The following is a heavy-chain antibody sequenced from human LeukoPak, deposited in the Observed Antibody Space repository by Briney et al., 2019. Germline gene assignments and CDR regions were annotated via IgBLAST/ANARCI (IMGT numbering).Heavy chain of an antibody. D-gene: IGHD3-3*01. CDR3: ARANYDFWSGYSSDAFDT. Sequence: GASVKVSCKASGYTFTSYYMHWVRQAPGQGLEWMGIINPSGGSTTYAQKFQGRVTMTRDTSTSTVYMDLSSLRSEDTAVYYCARANYDFWSGYSSDAFDTWGQGKMVTVSS. CDR2: INPSGGST. CDR1: GYTFTSYY. V-gene: IGHV1-46*01. J-gene: IGHJ3*02.